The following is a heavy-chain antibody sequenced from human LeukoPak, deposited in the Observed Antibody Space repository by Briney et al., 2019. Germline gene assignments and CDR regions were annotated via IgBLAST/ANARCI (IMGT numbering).Heavy chain of an antibody. V-gene: IGHV1-2*02. D-gene: IGHD3-3*01. CDR3: ARDYDFWSGYNY. CDR1: GYTFTGYY. Sequence: GASVTVSCKASGYTFTGYYMHWVRQAPGQGLEWMGWINPNSGGTNYAQKFQGRVTMTRDTSISTAYMELSRLRSDDTAVYYCARDYDFWSGYNYWGQGTLVTVSS. J-gene: IGHJ4*02. CDR2: INPNSGGT.